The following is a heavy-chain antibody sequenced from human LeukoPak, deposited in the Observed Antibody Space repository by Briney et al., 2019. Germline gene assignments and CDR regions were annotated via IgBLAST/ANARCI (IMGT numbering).Heavy chain of an antibody. CDR3: ARDQGYGYVDY. Sequence: PGGSLRLSCAASGFTFSSYSMNWVRQAPGKGLEWVSSISSSSSYIYHADSVKGRFTISRDNAKNSLYLQMNSLRAEDTAVYYCARDQGYGYVDYWGQGTLVTVSS. CDR2: ISSSSSYI. CDR1: GFTFSSYS. J-gene: IGHJ4*02. V-gene: IGHV3-21*01. D-gene: IGHD2-15*01.